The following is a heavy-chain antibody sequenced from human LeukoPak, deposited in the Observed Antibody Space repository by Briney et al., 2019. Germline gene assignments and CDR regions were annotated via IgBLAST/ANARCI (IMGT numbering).Heavy chain of an antibody. J-gene: IGHJ4*02. CDR3: ARTGGRKQWLAPFDY. CDR1: GYTFTSYG. D-gene: IGHD6-19*01. Sequence: APVKVSCKASGYTFTSYGISWVRQAPGQGLEWMGWISAYNGNTNYAQKLQGRVTMTTDTSTSTAYMELRSLRSDDTAVYYCARTGGRKQWLAPFDYWGQGTLVTVSS. CDR2: ISAYNGNT. V-gene: IGHV1-18*01.